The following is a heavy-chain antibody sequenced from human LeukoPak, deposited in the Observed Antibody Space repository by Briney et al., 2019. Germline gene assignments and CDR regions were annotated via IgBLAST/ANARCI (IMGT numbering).Heavy chain of an antibody. Sequence: GGSLRLFCAASGFTFSGFAMSWVRRTPGKGLELVSGISGSGDNTLYADSVKGRFTISRDNSKNTLYLEMNSLRAEDTAIYYCAKMKGHPLPKWYMDVWGQGTTVTVSS. CDR2: ISGSGDNT. V-gene: IGHV3-23*01. CDR1: GFTFSGFA. CDR3: AKMKGHPLPKWYMDV. D-gene: IGHD2-8*01. J-gene: IGHJ6*01.